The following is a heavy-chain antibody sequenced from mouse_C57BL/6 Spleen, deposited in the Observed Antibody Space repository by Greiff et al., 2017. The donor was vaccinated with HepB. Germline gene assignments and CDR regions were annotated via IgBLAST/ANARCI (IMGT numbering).Heavy chain of an antibody. CDR1: GYTFTDYY. J-gene: IGHJ3*01. Sequence: EVQLQQSGPELVKPGASVKISCKASGYTFTDYYMNWVKQSHGKSLEWIGDINPNNGGTSYNQKFKGKATLTVDKSSSTAYMQLSSLTSEDSAVYYCARSGSNSWFAYWGQGTLVTVSA. CDR2: INPNNGGT. V-gene: IGHV1-26*01. CDR3: ARSGSNSWFAY. D-gene: IGHD2-5*01.